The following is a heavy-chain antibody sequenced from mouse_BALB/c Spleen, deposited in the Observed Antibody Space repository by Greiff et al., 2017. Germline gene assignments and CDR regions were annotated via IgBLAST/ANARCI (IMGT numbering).Heavy chain of an antibody. Sequence: DVQLVESGGGLVKLGGSLTLSCAASGFTFSSYYMSWVRQTPEKRLELVAAFNRNGGSTYYPDTVKGRFTISRDNAKNTLYLQMSSLKSEDTALYYCASQGYYGSIPAWFAYWGQGTLVTVSA. D-gene: IGHD1-1*01. J-gene: IGHJ3*01. CDR1: GFTFSSYY. V-gene: IGHV5-6-2*01. CDR2: FNRNGGST. CDR3: ASQGYYGSIPAWFAY.